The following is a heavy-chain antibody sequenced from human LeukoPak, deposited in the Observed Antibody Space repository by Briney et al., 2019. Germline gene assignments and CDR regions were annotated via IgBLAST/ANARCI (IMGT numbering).Heavy chain of an antibody. CDR2: ISSSSSYI. CDR3: AREFYGGNPYYYYGMDV. J-gene: IGHJ6*02. CDR1: GFTLSSYS. Sequence: MPGGSLRLSCAASGFTLSSYSMNWVRQAPGKGLEWVSSISSSSSYIYYADSVKGRFTISRDNAKNSLYLQMNSLRAEDTAVYYCAREFYGGNPYYYYGMDVWGQGTTVTVSS. D-gene: IGHD4-17*01. V-gene: IGHV3-21*01.